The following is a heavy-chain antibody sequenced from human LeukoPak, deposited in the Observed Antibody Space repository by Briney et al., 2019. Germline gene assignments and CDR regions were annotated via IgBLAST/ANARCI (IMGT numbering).Heavy chain of an antibody. V-gene: IGHV3-7*01. Sequence: GGSLRLSCLASGFTLRSYWMSWVRPAPRKGLEWVANIKQDGSEKYYVDSVKGRFTISRDSAKNSLYLQMNSLRAEDTAVYYCAKGSVGTMIVVVNDAFDIWGQGTMVTVSS. CDR3: AKGSVGTMIVVVNDAFDI. CDR1: GFTLRSYW. J-gene: IGHJ3*02. CDR2: IKQDGSEK. D-gene: IGHD3-22*01.